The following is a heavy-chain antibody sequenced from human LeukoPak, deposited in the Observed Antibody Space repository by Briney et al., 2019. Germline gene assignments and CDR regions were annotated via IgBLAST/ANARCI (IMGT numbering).Heavy chain of an antibody. CDR1: GGTFSSYA. V-gene: IGHV1-69*06. D-gene: IGHD5-12*01. J-gene: IGHJ4*02. Sequence: GASVKVSCKASGGTFSSYAISWVRQAPGQGLEWMGGIIPIFGTANYAQKFQGRVTITADKSTSTAYMELSSLRSEDTAVYYCARDHEGGSIFDYWGQGTLVTVSS. CDR2: IIPIFGTA. CDR3: ARDHEGGSIFDY.